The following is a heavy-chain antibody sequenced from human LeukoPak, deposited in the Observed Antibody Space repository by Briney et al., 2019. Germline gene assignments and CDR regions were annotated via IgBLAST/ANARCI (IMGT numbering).Heavy chain of an antibody. Sequence: SETLSLTCTVSGGSISSYYWSWIRQPPGKGLEWIGEINHSGSTNYNPSLKSRVTISVDTSKNQFSLKLSSVTAADTAVYHCARGKDFDYWGQGTLVTVSS. CDR3: ARGKDFDY. CDR1: GGSISSYY. V-gene: IGHV4-34*01. CDR2: INHSGST. J-gene: IGHJ4*02.